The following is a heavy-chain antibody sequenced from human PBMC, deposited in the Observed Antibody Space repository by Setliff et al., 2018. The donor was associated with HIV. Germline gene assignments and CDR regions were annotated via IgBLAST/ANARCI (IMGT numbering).Heavy chain of an antibody. J-gene: IGHJ3*01. CDR3: ARDTFFWGGFDPFDV. CDR2: ISSRNGDT. V-gene: IGHV1-18*01. CDR1: GGTFGTYA. D-gene: IGHD3-3*01. Sequence: ASVKVSCKASGGTFGTYAVSWVRQAPGQGLEWMGRISSRNGDTKYAQKFQGRITLTTDTSTTTAYMELRYLRSDDTAVYYCARDTFFWGGFDPFDVWGQGTMVTVSS.